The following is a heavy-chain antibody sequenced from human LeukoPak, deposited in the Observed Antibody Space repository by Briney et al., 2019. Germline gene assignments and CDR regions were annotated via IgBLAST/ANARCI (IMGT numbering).Heavy chain of an antibody. CDR3: ARDRSGSNRWFDP. Sequence: ASVKVSCKASGGTFSSYAISWVRQAPGQGLEWMGGIIPIFGTANYAQKFQGRVTITTDESTSTAYMELSSLRSEDTAVYYCARDRSGSNRWFDPWGQGTLVTVSS. CDR1: GGTFSSYA. CDR2: IIPIFGTA. J-gene: IGHJ5*02. D-gene: IGHD2-15*01. V-gene: IGHV1-69*05.